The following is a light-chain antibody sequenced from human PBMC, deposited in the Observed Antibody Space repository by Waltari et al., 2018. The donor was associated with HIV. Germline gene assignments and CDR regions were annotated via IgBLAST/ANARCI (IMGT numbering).Light chain of an antibody. V-gene: IGKV2-30*01. CDR1: QSLLYSDGDTY. CDR3: MQGTHWPPT. Sequence: DVVMTQSPLSLPVNLGQPASIACRSTQSLLYSDGDTYLNWFHQRPGQSPRRLIYKVSNRDSGVPDRFSGSGSGTDFTLKISRVKAEDVGVYYCMQGTHWPPTFGGGTKVEIK. CDR2: KVS. J-gene: IGKJ4*02.